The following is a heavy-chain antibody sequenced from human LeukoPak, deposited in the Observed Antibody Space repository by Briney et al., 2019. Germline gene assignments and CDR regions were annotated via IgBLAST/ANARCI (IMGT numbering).Heavy chain of an antibody. J-gene: IGHJ6*02. CDR3: ARGVVVVAATLVYYYGMDV. D-gene: IGHD2-15*01. CDR1: GGSFSGYY. CDR2: INHSGST. V-gene: IGHV4-34*01. Sequence: SETLSLTCAVYGGSFSGYYWSWIRQPPGEGLEWIGEINHSGSTNYNPSLKSRVTISVDTSKNQFSLKLSSVTAADTAVYYCARGVVVVAATLVYYYGMDVWGQGTTVTVSS.